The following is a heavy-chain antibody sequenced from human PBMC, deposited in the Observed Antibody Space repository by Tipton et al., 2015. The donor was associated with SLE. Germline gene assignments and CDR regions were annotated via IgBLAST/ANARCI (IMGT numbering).Heavy chain of an antibody. V-gene: IGHV4-39*07. D-gene: IGHD6-19*01. CDR1: GGSISSSSYY. J-gene: IGHJ2*01. CDR3: ARHEVAVAGKGDWYFDL. CDR2: IYYSGST. Sequence: TLSLTCTVSGGSISSSSYYWGWIRQPPGKGLEWIGSIYYSGSTYYNPSLKSRVTISVDTSKNQFSLKLSSVTAADTAVYYCARHEVAVAGKGDWYFDLWGRGTLVTVSP.